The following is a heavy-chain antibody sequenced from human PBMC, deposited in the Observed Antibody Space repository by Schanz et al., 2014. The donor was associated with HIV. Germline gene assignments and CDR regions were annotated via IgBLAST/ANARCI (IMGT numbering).Heavy chain of an antibody. CDR1: GYSFSSYG. D-gene: IGHD3-22*01. Sequence: QVQLVQSGAEVKMPGSSVKVSCKASGYSFSSYGLSWVRQAPGQGLEWMGWISVYHNKTNYAQKLQGRVTMTTDTSTSTAYMELRSLRSDDTAVYYCARGALYYYDSTGYYHLDYWGQGTLVTVSS. V-gene: IGHV1-18*01. J-gene: IGHJ4*02. CDR3: ARGALYYYDSTGYYHLDY. CDR2: ISVYHNKT.